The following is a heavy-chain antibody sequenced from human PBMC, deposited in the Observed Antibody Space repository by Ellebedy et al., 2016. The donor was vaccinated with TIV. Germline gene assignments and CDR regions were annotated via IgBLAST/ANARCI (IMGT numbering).Heavy chain of an antibody. CDR2: INYSGST. Sequence: MPGGSLRLSCAVFGGSFSGYFWTWIRQPPGKGLEWIGEINYSGSTNYNPSLKSRVTISLDTSKNQFSLKLSSVTAADTAVYYCARGEVTLYYYGMDVWGQGTTVTVSS. CDR3: ARGEVTLYYYGMDV. J-gene: IGHJ6*02. V-gene: IGHV4-34*01. CDR1: GGSFSGYF.